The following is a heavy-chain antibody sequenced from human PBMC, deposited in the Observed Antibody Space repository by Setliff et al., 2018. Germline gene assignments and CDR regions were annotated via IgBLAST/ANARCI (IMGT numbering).Heavy chain of an antibody. V-gene: IGHV5-10-1*01. D-gene: IGHD2-2*03. Sequence: PGESLKISCKGSGYNFGTYWINWVRQMPGRGLEWMGRIDPSDSYTNYNPSFQGHVTLSADKSSGTAFLQWSSLKASDSAIYYCARLIGSCSSSSCSGALDLWGQGTMVT. CDR1: GYNFGTYW. J-gene: IGHJ3*01. CDR3: ARLIGSCSSSSCSGALDL. CDR2: IDPSDSYT.